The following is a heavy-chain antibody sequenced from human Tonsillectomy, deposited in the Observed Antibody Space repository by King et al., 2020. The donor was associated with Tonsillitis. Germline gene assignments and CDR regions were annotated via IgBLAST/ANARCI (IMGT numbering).Heavy chain of an antibody. V-gene: IGHV3-30*18. D-gene: IGHD3-10*01. CDR2: ISYDGSNK. CDR1: GFTFSSYG. CDR3: AKTRYGFAH. Sequence: VQLVESGGGVVQPGRSLRLSCAASGFTFSSYGMHWVRQAPGKGLEWVAVISYDGSNKYYADSVKGRFTISRDDSKNTLSLQMNSLRTEDTAVYYCAKTRYGFAHWGQGTLATVS. J-gene: IGHJ4*02.